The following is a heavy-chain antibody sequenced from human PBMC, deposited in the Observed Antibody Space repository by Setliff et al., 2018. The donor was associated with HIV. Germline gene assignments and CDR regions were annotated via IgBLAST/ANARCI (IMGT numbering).Heavy chain of an antibody. CDR3: ARDSAAWVTELGILGY. Sequence: LRLSCEASGFTFRHYAMHWVRQAPGKGLEWAAVVSYDAERKYYADSVKGRFTISRDNPRNTVYLQMTGLRLDDTAVYYCARDSAAWVTELGILGYWGQGTLVTVSS. D-gene: IGHD3-3*01. V-gene: IGHV3-30*03. J-gene: IGHJ4*02. CDR1: GFTFRHYA. CDR2: VSYDAERK.